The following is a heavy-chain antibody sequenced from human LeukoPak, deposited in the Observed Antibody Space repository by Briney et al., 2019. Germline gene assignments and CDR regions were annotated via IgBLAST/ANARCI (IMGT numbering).Heavy chain of an antibody. D-gene: IGHD5-24*01. CDR2: ISGSGSGGST. J-gene: IGHJ4*02. CDR1: GFTFSSSA. Sequence: GGSLRLSCAASGFTFSSSAMSWVRQAPGKGLEWVSSISGSGSGGSTYYADSVKGRFTISRDNSKNTLYLQMNSLVAEDTAVYYCAKSGYNRFDYWGQGTRVTVSS. CDR3: AKSGYNRFDY. V-gene: IGHV3-23*01.